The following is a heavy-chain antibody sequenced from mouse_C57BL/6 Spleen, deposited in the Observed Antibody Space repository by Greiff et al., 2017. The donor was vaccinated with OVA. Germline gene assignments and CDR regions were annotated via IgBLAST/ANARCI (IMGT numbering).Heavy chain of an antibody. V-gene: IGHV7-3*01. D-gene: IGHD2-1*01. CDR3: ASLNYRRAMDY. Sequence: EVQLVESGGGLVQPGGSLSLSCAASGFTFTDYYMSWVRQPPGKALEWLGFIRNKANGYTTEYSASVKGRFTISRDNSQSILYLQMNALRAEDSATYYCASLNYRRAMDYWGQGTSVTVSS. J-gene: IGHJ4*01. CDR2: IRNKANGYTT. CDR1: GFTFTDYY.